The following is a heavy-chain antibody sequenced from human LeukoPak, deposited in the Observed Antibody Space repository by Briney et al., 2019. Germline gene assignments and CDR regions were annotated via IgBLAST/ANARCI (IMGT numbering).Heavy chain of an antibody. Sequence: GGSLRLSCAASGFTFSSYSVNWVRQAPGKGLECVSSISSSSSYIYYADSVKGRFTIYRDNAKNSLYLQMTSLRAEDTAVYYCARDGGGYSGYDPDYWGQGTLVTVSS. CDR2: ISSSSSYI. J-gene: IGHJ4*02. V-gene: IGHV3-21*01. CDR1: GFTFSSYS. D-gene: IGHD5-12*01. CDR3: ARDGGGYSGYDPDY.